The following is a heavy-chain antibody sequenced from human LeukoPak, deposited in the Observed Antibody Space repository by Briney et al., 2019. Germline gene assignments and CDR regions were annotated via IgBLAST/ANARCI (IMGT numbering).Heavy chain of an antibody. V-gene: IGHV4-31*03. J-gene: IGHJ4*02. Sequence: PSETLSLTCTVSGGSISSGGYYWSWIRQHPGKGLEWIGYIYYSGGTYYNPSLKSRVTISVDTSKNQFSLKLSSVTAADTAVYYRARDHYDSSGYRIFDYWGQGTLVTVSS. D-gene: IGHD3-22*01. CDR3: ARDHYDSSGYRIFDY. CDR1: GGSISSGGYY. CDR2: IYYSGGT.